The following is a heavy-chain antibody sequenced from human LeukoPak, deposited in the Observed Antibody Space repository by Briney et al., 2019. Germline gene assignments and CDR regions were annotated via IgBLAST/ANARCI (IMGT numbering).Heavy chain of an antibody. CDR1: GVSMFDYY. CDR2: IYYSGST. Sequence: SETLSLTCTVSGVSMFDYYWSWIRQPPGKGLEWIGYIYYSGSTNYNPSLKSRVTISVDTSKNQFSLKLSSVTAADTAVYYCARGLMMAVAGRGEFHYWGQGTLVTVSS. V-gene: IGHV4-59*01. D-gene: IGHD6-13*01. J-gene: IGHJ4*02. CDR3: ARGLMMAVAGRGEFHY.